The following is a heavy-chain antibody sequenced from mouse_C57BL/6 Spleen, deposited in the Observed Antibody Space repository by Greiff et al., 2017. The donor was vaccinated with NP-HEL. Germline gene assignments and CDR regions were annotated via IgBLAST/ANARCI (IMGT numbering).Heavy chain of an antibody. Sequence: EVKLMESGGDLVKPGGSLKLSCAASGFTFSSYGMSWVRQTPDKRLEWVATISSGGSYTYYPDSVKGRFTISRDNAKNTLYLQMSSLKSEDTAMYYCARRDDYDALDYWGQGTTLTVSS. D-gene: IGHD2-4*01. CDR3: ARRDDYDALDY. CDR2: ISSGGSYT. CDR1: GFTFSSYG. J-gene: IGHJ2*01. V-gene: IGHV5-6*02.